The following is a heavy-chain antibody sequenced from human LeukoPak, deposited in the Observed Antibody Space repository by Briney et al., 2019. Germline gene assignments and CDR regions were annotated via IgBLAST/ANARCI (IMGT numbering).Heavy chain of an antibody. V-gene: IGHV4-38-2*02. CDR1: GYSISSGYY. Sequence: SETLSLTCIVSGYSISSGYYWGWIRQPPGKGLEWIGSIYHSGNTYYNPSLKSRVTISVDTSKNQFSLKLSSVTAADTAVYYCARAGYSYGLLNYYYYYYMDVWGKGTTVTISS. J-gene: IGHJ6*03. CDR2: IYHSGNT. D-gene: IGHD5-18*01. CDR3: ARAGYSYGLLNYYYYYYMDV.